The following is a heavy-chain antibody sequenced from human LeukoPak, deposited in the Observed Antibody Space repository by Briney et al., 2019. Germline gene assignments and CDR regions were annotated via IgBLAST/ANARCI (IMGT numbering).Heavy chain of an antibody. V-gene: IGHV3-30*03. Sequence: GGSLRLSCAASGFTFSSYGMHWVRQAPGKGLEWVAVISYDGSNKYYADSVKGQFTISRDNSKNTLYLQMNSLRTEDTAVYYCARNLATIRHYFDYWGQGTLVTVSS. CDR1: GFTFSSYG. CDR2: ISYDGSNK. D-gene: IGHD5-24*01. J-gene: IGHJ4*02. CDR3: ARNLATIRHYFDY.